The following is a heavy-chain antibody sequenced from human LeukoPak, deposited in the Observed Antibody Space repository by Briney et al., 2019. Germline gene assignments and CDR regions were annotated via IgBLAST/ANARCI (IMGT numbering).Heavy chain of an antibody. D-gene: IGHD2-2*01. V-gene: IGHV3-23*01. CDR3: AKGSRGSCSRTYCYPFDY. CDR1: GFTFSSYA. J-gene: IGHJ4*02. Sequence: GGSLRLSCAASGFTFSSYAMSWVRQIPGKGLEWVSAISGSDAGTYYADSVKGRYTISRDNSKNTLYLQMNRLRAEDTAVYYCAKGSRGSCSRTYCYPFDYWGQGTLVTVSS. CDR2: ISGSDAGT.